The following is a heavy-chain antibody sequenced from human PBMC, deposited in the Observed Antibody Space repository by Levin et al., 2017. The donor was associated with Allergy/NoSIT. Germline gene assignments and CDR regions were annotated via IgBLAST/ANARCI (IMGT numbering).Heavy chain of an antibody. J-gene: IGHJ6*02. CDR3: ARWVSSTSLPAYGMDV. V-gene: IGHV3-21*06. D-gene: IGHD2-2*01. CDR1: GLTFITYS. CDR2: ISPSATNI. Sequence: NPGGSLRLSCTASGLTFITYSFNWFRQTPGKGLDWVSSISPSATNIYYADSVKGRFTISRDNAKSSLYLQLNTLKVEDPGVYYCARWVSSTSLPAYGMDVWGQGTAVTVFS.